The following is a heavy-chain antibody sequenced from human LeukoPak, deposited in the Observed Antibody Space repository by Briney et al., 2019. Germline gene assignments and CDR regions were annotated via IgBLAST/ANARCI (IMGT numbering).Heavy chain of an antibody. V-gene: IGHV3-9*01. CDR1: GFTFSTYG. Sequence: GGSLRLSCAASGFTFSTYGMHWVRQAPGKGLEWVSGISWSSGSIGYADSVKGRFTISRDNAKNSLYLQMNSLRAEDTALYYCAKDRGGDYGDYPLDYWGQGTLVTVSS. D-gene: IGHD4-17*01. CDR3: AKDRGGDYGDYPLDY. CDR2: ISWSSGSI. J-gene: IGHJ4*02.